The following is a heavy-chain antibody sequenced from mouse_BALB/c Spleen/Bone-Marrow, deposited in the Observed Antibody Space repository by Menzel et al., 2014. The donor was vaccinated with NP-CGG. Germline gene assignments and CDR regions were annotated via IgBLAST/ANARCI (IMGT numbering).Heavy chain of an antibody. D-gene: IGHD4-1*01. J-gene: IGHJ3*01. CDR3: ARELGRGFAY. CDR1: GYAFTNYL. CDR2: INPGSGGI. V-gene: IGHV1-54*03. Sequence: VKLVESGAELVRPGTSVTVSCKASGYAFTNYLIEWVKRRPGQGLEWIGVINPGSGGINYNEKFRVKATLTADKSSSIVYMQLSSLTSDDSAVYFCARELGRGFAYWGQGTLVTVSA.